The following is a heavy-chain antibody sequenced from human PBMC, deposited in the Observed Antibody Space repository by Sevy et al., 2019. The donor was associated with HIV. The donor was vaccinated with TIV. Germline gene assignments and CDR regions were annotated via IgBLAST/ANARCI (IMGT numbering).Heavy chain of an antibody. Sequence: GESLKISCKGSGYRFISYWIGWVRQMPGKGLEWMGIIYPGDSVIRYSPSFQGQVTISADKSISTAYLQWSSLQASDTAMYFCARRGFDSSGYPQYYFDYWGQGTLVTVSS. J-gene: IGHJ4*02. D-gene: IGHD3-22*01. CDR3: ARRGFDSSGYPQYYFDY. V-gene: IGHV5-51*01. CDR1: GYRFISYW. CDR2: IYPGDSVI.